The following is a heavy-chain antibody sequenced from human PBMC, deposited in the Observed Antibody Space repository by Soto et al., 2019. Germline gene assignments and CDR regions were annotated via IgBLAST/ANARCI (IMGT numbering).Heavy chain of an antibody. D-gene: IGHD2-15*01. J-gene: IGHJ6*02. V-gene: IGHV1-18*04. CDR3: ARGYCSGGSCYSIGYYYYYYGMDV. Sequence: ASVKVSCKASGYTFTSYGISWVRHAPGQGLEWMGWISAYNGNTNYAQKLQGRVTMTTDTSTSTAYMELRSLRSDDTAVYYCARGYCSGGSCYSIGYYYYYYGMDVWGQGTTVTVSS. CDR1: GYTFTSYG. CDR2: ISAYNGNT.